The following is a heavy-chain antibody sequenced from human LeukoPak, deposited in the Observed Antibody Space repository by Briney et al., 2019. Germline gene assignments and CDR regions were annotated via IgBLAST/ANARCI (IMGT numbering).Heavy chain of an antibody. CDR3: ARDRGGSYSAIDY. D-gene: IGHD1-26*01. CDR1: GFTFSDYG. Sequence: GGSLRLSCAASGFTFSDYGMHWVRQAPGKGLGWVTVISNEGRVQYYADSVKGRCTISRDNAKNSLYLQMNSLRAEDTDVYYCARDRGGSYSAIDYWGQGTLVTVYS. J-gene: IGHJ4*02. V-gene: IGHV3-30*03. CDR2: ISNEGRVQ.